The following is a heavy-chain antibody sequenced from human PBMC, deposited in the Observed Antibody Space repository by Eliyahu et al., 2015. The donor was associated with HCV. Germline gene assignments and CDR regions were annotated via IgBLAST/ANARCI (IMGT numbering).Heavy chain of an antibody. V-gene: IGHV1-18*01. Sequence: QIQLIQSGAEVKKPGASVRVSCKASGXRFRGYGVSWVRQAPGQGLXWLGWXRPNTGDRKYAXXLQGRVTVTTDTSTNTVYMELRXLRPDDTAVYYCTRDSPPEDNSRTGWMGPHIRNSGMDVWGQGTTVTVSS. D-gene: IGHD3/OR15-3a*01. CDR3: TRDSPPEDNSRTGWMGPHIRNSGMDV. CDR1: GXRFRGYG. J-gene: IGHJ6*02. CDR2: XRPNTGDR.